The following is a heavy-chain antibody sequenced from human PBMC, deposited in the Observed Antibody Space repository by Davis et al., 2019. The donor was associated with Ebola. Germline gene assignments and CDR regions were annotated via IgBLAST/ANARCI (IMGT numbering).Heavy chain of an antibody. CDR1: GGSFSGYY. CDR2: INHSGST. Sequence: MPSATLSLTCAVYGGSFSGYYWSWIRQPPGKGLEWIGEINHSGSTNYNPSLKSRVTISVDTSKNQFSLKLSSVTAADTAVYYCARGRLVRGYYYYGMDVWGQGTTVTVSS. J-gene: IGHJ6*02. V-gene: IGHV4-34*01. D-gene: IGHD3-10*02. CDR3: ARGRLVRGYYYYGMDV.